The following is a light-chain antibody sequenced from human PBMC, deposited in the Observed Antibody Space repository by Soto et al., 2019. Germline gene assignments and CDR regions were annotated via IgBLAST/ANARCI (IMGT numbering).Light chain of an antibody. CDR2: GAS. Sequence: EIVMTQSPATLSVSPGERATLSCRASQSVSSNLAWHQQKPGQAPRLLIYGASTRATGIPARFSGSGSGTEFTLTISSLQSEDFAVYYCQRYNNWPRTFGQGTKVDIK. CDR3: QRYNNWPRT. J-gene: IGKJ1*01. CDR1: QSVSSN. V-gene: IGKV3-15*01.